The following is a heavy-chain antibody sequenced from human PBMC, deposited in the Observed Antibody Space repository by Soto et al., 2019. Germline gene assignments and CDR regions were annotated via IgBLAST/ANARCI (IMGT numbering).Heavy chain of an antibody. CDR1: GDRCTSYL. CDR3: ARHRDGVPAAMGY. Sequence: GVSLKHSCRGSGDRCTSYLSSLMSQQPGKGLEWMGRIDPSDSYTNYSPSFQGHVTISADKSISTAYLQWSSLKASDTAMYYCARHRDGVPAAMGYWGQGTLVTVS. V-gene: IGHV5-10-1*01. J-gene: IGHJ4*02. D-gene: IGHD2-2*01. CDR2: IDPSDSYT.